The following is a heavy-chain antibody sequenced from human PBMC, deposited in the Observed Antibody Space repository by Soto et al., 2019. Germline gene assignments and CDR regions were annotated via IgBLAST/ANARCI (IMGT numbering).Heavy chain of an antibody. J-gene: IGHJ4*02. V-gene: IGHV4-39*01. CDR2: IYYSGST. CDR1: GGSISSSSYY. D-gene: IGHD3-22*01. CDR3: ASSLYDSSGYYFDY. Sequence: QLQLQESGPGLVKPSETLSLTCTVSGGSISSSSYYWGWIRQPPGKGLEWIGSIYYSGSTYYNPSLKSRVTISVDTSKNQFSLKLSSATAADTAVYYCASSLYDSSGYYFDYWGQGTLVTVSS.